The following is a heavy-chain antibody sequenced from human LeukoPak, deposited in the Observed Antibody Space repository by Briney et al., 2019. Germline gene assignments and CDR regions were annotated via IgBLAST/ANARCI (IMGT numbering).Heavy chain of an antibody. CDR3: ARTKSGFDY. V-gene: IGHV3-11*01. Sequence: GGSLRLYCAGSGFTFSDYYMSWLRQAPGQGLEWVSYISSSGSTISYADSVKGRLTISRANAKNSLYLQMNSLRAEDTAVYCCARTKSGFDYWGQGTLVTVSS. J-gene: IGHJ4*02. CDR1: GFTFSDYY. CDR2: ISSSGSTI.